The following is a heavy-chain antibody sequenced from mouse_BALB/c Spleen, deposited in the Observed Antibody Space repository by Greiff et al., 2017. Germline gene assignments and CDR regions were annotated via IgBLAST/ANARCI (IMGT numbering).Heavy chain of an antibody. Sequence: EVMLVESGGGLVQPGGSLKLSCAASGFTFSSYTMSWVRQTPEKRLEWVAYISNGGGSTYYPDTVKGRFTISRDNAKNTLYLQMSSLKSEDTAMYYCARQPYDYDWFAYWGQGTLVTVSA. J-gene: IGHJ3*01. CDR3: ARQPYDYDWFAY. D-gene: IGHD2-4*01. CDR2: ISNGGGST. CDR1: GFTFSSYT. V-gene: IGHV5-12-2*01.